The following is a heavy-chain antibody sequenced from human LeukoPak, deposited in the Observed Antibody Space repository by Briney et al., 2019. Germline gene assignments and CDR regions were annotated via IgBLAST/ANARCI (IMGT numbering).Heavy chain of an antibody. Sequence: GGSLRLSCAASGFTFSSYAMSWVRHAPGKGLEWVSAISGSGGSTYYADSVKGRFTISRDNSKNTLYLQMNSLRAEDTAVYYCAKTFAKVTAIPRYFQHWGQGTLVTVSS. CDR1: GFTFSSYA. V-gene: IGHV3-23*01. J-gene: IGHJ1*01. D-gene: IGHD2-21*02. CDR3: AKTFAKVTAIPRYFQH. CDR2: ISGSGGST.